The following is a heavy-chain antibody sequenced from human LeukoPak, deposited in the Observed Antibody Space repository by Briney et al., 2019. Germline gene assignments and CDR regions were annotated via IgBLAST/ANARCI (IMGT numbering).Heavy chain of an antibody. CDR1: GGSISSYY. CDR3: ARVNDYVWGSYRYPPYFDY. V-gene: IGHV4-59*01. CDR2: IYYSGST. J-gene: IGHJ4*02. Sequence: SETLSLTCTVSGGSISSYYWSWIRQPPGKGLEWIGYIYYSGSTNYNPSLKSRVTISVDTSKNQFSLKLSSVTAADTAVYYCARVNDYVWGSYRYPPYFDYWGQGTLVTVSS. D-gene: IGHD3-16*02.